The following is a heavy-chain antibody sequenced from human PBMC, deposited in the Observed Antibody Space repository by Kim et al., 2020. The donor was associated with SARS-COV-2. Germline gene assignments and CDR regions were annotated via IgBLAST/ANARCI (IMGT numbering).Heavy chain of an antibody. D-gene: IGHD2-2*01. V-gene: IGHV3-7*01. J-gene: IGHJ4*02. Sequence: GGSLRLSCAASGFTFSSYWMSWVRQAPGKGLEWVANIKQDGSEKYYVDSVKGRFTISRDNAKNSLYLQMNSLRAEDTAVYYCATPIDRYCSSVKCRIDYWGQGTLLTVSS. CDR3: ATPIDRYCSSVKCRIDY. CDR2: IKQDGSEK. CDR1: GFTFSSYW.